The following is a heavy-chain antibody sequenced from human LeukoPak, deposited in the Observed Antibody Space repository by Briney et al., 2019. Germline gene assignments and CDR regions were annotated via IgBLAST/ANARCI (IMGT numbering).Heavy chain of an antibody. J-gene: IGHJ5*02. CDR1: GGSISSYY. CDR2: IYYSGST. CDR3: ARDLFGWFDP. D-gene: IGHD2-21*01. Sequence: SETLSLTCTVSGGSISSYYWSWIRQPPGKGLEWIGYIYYSGSTNYNPSLKSRVTISVDTSKNQFSLKLSSVTAADTAVYYCARDLFGWFDPWGQGTLVTVSS. V-gene: IGHV4-59*01.